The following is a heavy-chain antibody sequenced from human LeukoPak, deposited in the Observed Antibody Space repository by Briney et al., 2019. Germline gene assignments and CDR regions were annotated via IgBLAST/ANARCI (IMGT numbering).Heavy chain of an antibody. Sequence: GGSLRLSCAASGFTFSSYGMNWVRQAPGKGLEWVSSISSSSSYIYYADSVKGRFTISRDNAKNSLYLQMNSLRAEDTAVYYCARDGEAYGCAFDYWGQGTLVTVSS. J-gene: IGHJ4*02. V-gene: IGHV3-21*01. CDR3: ARDGEAYGCAFDY. CDR1: GFTFSSYG. CDR2: ISSSSSYI. D-gene: IGHD2-15*01.